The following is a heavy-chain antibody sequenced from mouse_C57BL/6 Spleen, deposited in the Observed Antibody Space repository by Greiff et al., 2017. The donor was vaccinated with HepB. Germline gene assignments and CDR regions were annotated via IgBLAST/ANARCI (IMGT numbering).Heavy chain of an antibody. CDR1: GYTFTDYY. V-gene: IGHV1-26*01. CDR2: INPNNGGT. Sequence: VQLQQSGPELVKPGASVKISCKASGYTFTDYYMNWVKQSHGKSLEWIGDINPNNGGTSYNQKFKGKATLTVDKSSSTAYMELRSLTSEDSAVYYCARLFITTVGYAMDYWGQGTSVTVSS. CDR3: ARLFITTVGYAMDY. J-gene: IGHJ4*01. D-gene: IGHD1-1*01.